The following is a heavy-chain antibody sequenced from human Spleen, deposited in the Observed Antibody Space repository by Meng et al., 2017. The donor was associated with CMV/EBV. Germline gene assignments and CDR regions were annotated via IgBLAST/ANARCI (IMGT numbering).Heavy chain of an antibody. V-gene: IGHV3-30*02. Sequence: VHLLGAGCGLVRPGGALILSCSASVFTFSSYAMYWVRQAPGKGLQWVSFIHYDGTTKHCVDSVKGRFTISRDNSKNTLYLQMNSLRTEDTAVYYCVKDGGYYSGDYWGQGTLVTVSS. CDR3: VKDGGYYSGDY. D-gene: IGHD4-11*01. J-gene: IGHJ4*02. CDR1: VFTFSSYA. CDR2: IHYDGTTK.